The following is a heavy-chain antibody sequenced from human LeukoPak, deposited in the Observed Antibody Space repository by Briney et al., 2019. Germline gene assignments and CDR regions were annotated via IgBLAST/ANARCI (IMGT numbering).Heavy chain of an antibody. D-gene: IGHD2-2*01. V-gene: IGHV1-18*01. Sequence: GASVKVSCKASGYTFTSYGISWVRQAPGQGLEWMGWISAYNGNTNYAQKLQGRVTMTTDTSTSTAYMELRSLRSDDTAVYYCARDIVVVQKSYGMDVWGQGTTVTVSS. CDR3: ARDIVVVQKSYGMDV. CDR2: ISAYNGNT. J-gene: IGHJ6*02. CDR1: GYTFTSYG.